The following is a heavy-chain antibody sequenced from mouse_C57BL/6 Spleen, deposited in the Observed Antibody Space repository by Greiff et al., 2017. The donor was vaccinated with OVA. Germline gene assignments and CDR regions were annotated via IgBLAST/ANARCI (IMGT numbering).Heavy chain of an antibody. Sequence: QVQLQQPGAELVRPGSSVKLSCKASGYTFTSYWMDWVKQRPGQGLEWIGNIYPSDSETHYNHKFKDKATLTVDKSSSTAYMQLSSLTSEDSAVYYCARRSSYWYFDVWGTGTTVTVSS. CDR1: GYTFTSYW. V-gene: IGHV1-61*01. CDR3: ARRSSYWYFDV. D-gene: IGHD1-1*01. J-gene: IGHJ1*03. CDR2: IYPSDSET.